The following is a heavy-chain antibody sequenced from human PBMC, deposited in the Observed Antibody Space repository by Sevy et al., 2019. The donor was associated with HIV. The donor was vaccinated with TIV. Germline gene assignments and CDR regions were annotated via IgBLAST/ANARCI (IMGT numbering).Heavy chain of an antibody. J-gene: IGHJ4*02. Sequence: SETLSLTCIVSGFTMRSSPYWGWSRQPPGEVLEGIGSVYNGGNTYYNPSLKTRFIISVDTSRNQFSLKVNAVTAADTAVYYCARLPQWLGPSFDSWGRGILVTVSS. CDR3: ARLPQWLGPSFDS. D-gene: IGHD6-19*01. CDR2: VYNGGNT. CDR1: GFTMRSSPY. V-gene: IGHV4-38-2*02.